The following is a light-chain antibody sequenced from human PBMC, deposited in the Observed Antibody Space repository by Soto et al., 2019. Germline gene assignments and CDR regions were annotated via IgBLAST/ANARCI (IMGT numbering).Light chain of an antibody. Sequence: QSVLTQPPSVSGARGQRVTISCTGSRSNIGAGYDVHWYQQLPGTAPKLLIYGNSNRPSGVPDRFSGSKSGTSASLAITGLQAEDEADYYCQSYDSSLSGWVFGGGTKLTVL. CDR2: GNS. V-gene: IGLV1-40*01. CDR3: QSYDSSLSGWV. J-gene: IGLJ3*02. CDR1: RSNIGAGYD.